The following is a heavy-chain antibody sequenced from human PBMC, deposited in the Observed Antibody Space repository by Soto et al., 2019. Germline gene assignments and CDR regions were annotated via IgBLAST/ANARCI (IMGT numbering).Heavy chain of an antibody. D-gene: IGHD2-15*01. V-gene: IGHV4-31*11. CDR1: GGSISSGDYY. CDR2: IFYSGNT. Sequence: QVQLQESGPGLVKPSQTLSLTCAVSGGSISSGDYYWSWIRQYPGKGLEWIGYIFYSGNTYYNPSLRSRVTISVDTSKSQFSLRLSSVTAADTAVYYCARGGGWKLYFASWGQGTLVTVSS. J-gene: IGHJ4*02. CDR3: ARGGGWKLYFAS.